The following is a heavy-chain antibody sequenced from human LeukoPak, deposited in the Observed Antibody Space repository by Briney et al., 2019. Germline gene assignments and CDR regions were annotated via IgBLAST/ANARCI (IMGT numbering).Heavy chain of an antibody. CDR2: ISGSGGST. CDR1: GFTFSSYA. Sequence: GSLRLSCAASGFTFSSYAMSWVRQAPGKGLEWVSAISGSGGSTYYADSVKGRFTISRDNSKNTLYLQTNSLRAEDTAVYYCAKDHSLGYCSSTSCPGPVDYWGQGTLVTVSS. D-gene: IGHD2-2*01. J-gene: IGHJ4*02. CDR3: AKDHSLGYCSSTSCPGPVDY. V-gene: IGHV3-23*01.